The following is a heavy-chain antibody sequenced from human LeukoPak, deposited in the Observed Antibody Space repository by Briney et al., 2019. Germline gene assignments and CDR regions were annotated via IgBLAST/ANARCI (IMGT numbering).Heavy chain of an antibody. CDR3: ATHAAQYSTFDY. V-gene: IGHV3-11*03. CDR1: GLSLSDYY. Sequence: GGSLRLSCALSGLSLSDYYMSWIRQAPGKGLEWVSYISSGRSYTNYAGSVKGRFTISRDNAKNSLFLQMNSLRAEDTAVYYCATHAAQYSTFDYWGQGTLVTVSS. CDR2: ISSGRSYT. J-gene: IGHJ4*02. D-gene: IGHD2/OR15-2a*01.